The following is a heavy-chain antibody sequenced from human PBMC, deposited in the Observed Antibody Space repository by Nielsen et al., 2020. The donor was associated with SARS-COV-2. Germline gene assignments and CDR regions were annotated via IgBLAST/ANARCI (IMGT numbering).Heavy chain of an antibody. J-gene: IGHJ5*02. V-gene: IGHV3-23*01. Sequence: GESLKISCAASGFTFSSYDMSWVRQAPGKGLEWVSAISGSGGSTYYADSVKGRFTISRDNSKNTLYLQMNSLRAEDTAVYYCAKGASDYDLNWFDPWGQGTLVTVSS. CDR1: GFTFSSYD. CDR3: AKGASDYDLNWFDP. D-gene: IGHD3-3*01. CDR2: ISGSGGST.